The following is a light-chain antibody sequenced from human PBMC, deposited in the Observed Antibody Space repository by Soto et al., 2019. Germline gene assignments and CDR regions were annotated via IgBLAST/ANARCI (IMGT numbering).Light chain of an antibody. J-gene: IGLJ2*01. CDR2: EVS. V-gene: IGLV2-14*01. Sequence: QSALTQPASVSGSPGQTITISCTGTSSDVGGYAYVSWYQQYPGKVPKLVISEVSNRPSGVSHRFAGSKSANTASLTIFGLQPEDEGVYYCSFSTSAIVFGGGTKVTVL. CDR1: SSDVGGYAY. CDR3: SFSTSAIV.